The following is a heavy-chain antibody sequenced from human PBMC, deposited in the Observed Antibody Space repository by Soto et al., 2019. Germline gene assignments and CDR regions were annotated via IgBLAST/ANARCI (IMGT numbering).Heavy chain of an antibody. J-gene: IGHJ6*02. CDR2: VSWNGDII. D-gene: IGHD7-27*01. CDR1: GITFEDYA. Sequence: EVQLVESGGGLVQPGRSLRLSCAVSGITFEDYAMHWVRQGPGKGLEWVSGVSWNGDIIGYADSVRGRFTISRANAKRTRYLEMQIPRTEDAALYHWANGGGPGALLPRCGMDVWGHGTTVTVSS. V-gene: IGHV3-9*01. CDR3: ANGGGPGALLPRCGMDV.